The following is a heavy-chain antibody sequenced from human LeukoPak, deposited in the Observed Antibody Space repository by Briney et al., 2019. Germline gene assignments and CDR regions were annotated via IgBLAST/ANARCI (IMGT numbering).Heavy chain of an antibody. CDR1: GGSISSSSYY. D-gene: IGHD2-2*03. CDR3: GRDLGYCSSTSCYKEGNWFDP. V-gene: IGHV4-39*07. CDR2: IYYSGST. Sequence: SETLSLTCTVSGGSISSSSYYWGWIRQPPGKGLEWIGSIYYSGSTYYNPSLKSRVTISVDTSKNQFSLKLSSVTAADTAVYYCGRDLGYCSSTSCYKEGNWFDPWGQGTLVTVSS. J-gene: IGHJ5*02.